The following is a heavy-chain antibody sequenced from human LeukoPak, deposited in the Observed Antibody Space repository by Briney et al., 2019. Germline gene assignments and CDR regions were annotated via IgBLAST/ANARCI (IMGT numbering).Heavy chain of an antibody. J-gene: IGHJ5*02. CDR1: GGSISSSTYY. CDR2: VSYSGTT. CDR3: ARETPAVRNNCFDP. Sequence: PSETLSLTCPVSGGSISSSTYYWGWVRQPPGKGLEWIGSVSYSGTTYYNTSLRSRVTISIDTSRNQFSLKVTSVTAADTAVYYCARETPAVRNNCFDPWGQGTLVTVSS. V-gene: IGHV4-39*02. D-gene: IGHD2-2*01.